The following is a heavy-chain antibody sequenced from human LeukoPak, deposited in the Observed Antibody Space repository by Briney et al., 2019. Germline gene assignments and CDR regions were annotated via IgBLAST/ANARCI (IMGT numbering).Heavy chain of an antibody. D-gene: IGHD6-6*01. Sequence: PGASVKVSCKASGYTFTGYYMHWVRQAPGQGLEWMGWINPNSGGTNYAQKFQGRVTMTRDTSISTAYMELSRLRSDDTAVYYCARGEYSSFTLGYYMDVWGKGTTVTVSS. CDR2: INPNSGGT. V-gene: IGHV1-2*02. CDR3: ARGEYSSFTLGYYMDV. CDR1: GYTFTGYY. J-gene: IGHJ6*03.